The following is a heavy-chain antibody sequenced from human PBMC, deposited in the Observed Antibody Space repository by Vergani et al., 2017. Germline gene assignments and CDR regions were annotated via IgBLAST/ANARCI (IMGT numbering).Heavy chain of an antibody. CDR2: INWNGGST. V-gene: IGHV3-20*04. CDR3: ARVWADYDILTGYLDY. J-gene: IGHJ4*02. Sequence: EVQMVESGGGVVRPGGSLRLSCAASGFPFSNAWMNWVRQAPGKGLEWVSGINWNGGSTGYADSVKGRFTISRDNAKNSLYLQMNSLRAEDTALYYCARVWADYDILTGYLDYWGQGTLVTVSS. CDR1: GFPFSNAW. D-gene: IGHD3-9*01.